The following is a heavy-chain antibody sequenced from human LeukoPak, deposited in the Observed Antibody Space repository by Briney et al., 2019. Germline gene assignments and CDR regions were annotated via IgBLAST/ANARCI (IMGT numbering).Heavy chain of an antibody. V-gene: IGHV4-59*01. J-gene: IGHJ4*02. CDR2: IYYSGTT. CDR1: GGSINSYY. D-gene: IGHD2-2*01. CDR3: ASSRGGCSSTSCYDY. Sequence: SETLSLTCTVSGGSINSYYWSWIRQPPGKGLEWIGYIYYSGTTNHNPSLKSRVTISVDTSKNQFSLKLSSVTAADTAVYYCASSRGGCSSTSCYDYWGQGTLVTVSS.